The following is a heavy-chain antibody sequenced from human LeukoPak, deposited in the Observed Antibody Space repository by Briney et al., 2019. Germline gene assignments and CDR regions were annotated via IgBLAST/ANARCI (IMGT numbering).Heavy chain of an antibody. J-gene: IGHJ4*02. CDR1: GYTFTGYY. V-gene: IGHV1-2*06. CDR2: INPNSGGT. D-gene: IGHD3-22*01. Sequence: ASVKVSCKASGYTFTGYYMHWVRQAPGQGLEWMGRINPNSGGTNYAQKFQGRVTMTRDTSISTAYMELSRLRSDGTAVYYCARGTPYDSSGYYPDYWGQGTLVTVSS. CDR3: ARGTPYDSSGYYPDY.